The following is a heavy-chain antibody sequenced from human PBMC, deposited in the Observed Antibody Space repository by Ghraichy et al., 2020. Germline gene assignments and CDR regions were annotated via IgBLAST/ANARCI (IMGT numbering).Heavy chain of an antibody. D-gene: IGHD2-2*01. J-gene: IGHJ6*02. V-gene: IGHV1-18*01. CDR2: ISAYNGNT. Sequence: ASVKVSCKASGYTFTSYGISWVRQAPGQGLEWMGWISAYNGNTNYAQKLQGRVTMTTDTSTSTAYMELRSLRSDDTAVYYCARDYCSSTSCYLGYYYYYYGMDVWGQGTTVTVSS. CDR1: GYTFTSYG. CDR3: ARDYCSSTSCYLGYYYYYYGMDV.